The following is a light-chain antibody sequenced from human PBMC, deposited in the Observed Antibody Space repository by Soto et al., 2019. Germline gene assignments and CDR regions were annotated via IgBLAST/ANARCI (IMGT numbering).Light chain of an antibody. J-gene: IGKJ1*01. Sequence: ETGMKPSPGTLSASPRERATLYCRASQSVGNNVAWYQQKAGQAPRLLIHGAVTRATGIPARFSGSGSGIEFTLTISSLQSEDFAVYYCQQHDNWPRTFGQGTQLDIK. CDR2: GAV. V-gene: IGKV3-15*01. CDR1: QSVGNN. CDR3: QQHDNWPRT.